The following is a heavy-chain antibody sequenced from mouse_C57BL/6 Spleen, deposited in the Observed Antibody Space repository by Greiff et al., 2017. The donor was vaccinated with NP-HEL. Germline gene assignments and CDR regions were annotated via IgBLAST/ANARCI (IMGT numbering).Heavy chain of an antibody. Sequence: VQLQQSGAELARPGASVKLSCKASGYTFTSYGISWVKQRTGQGLEWIGEIYPRSGNTYYNEKFKGKATLTADKSSSTAYMELRSLTSEDSAVYFCATVDSSGYDAYWGQGTLVTVSA. CDR3: ATVDSSGYDAY. D-gene: IGHD3-2*02. CDR1: GYTFTSYG. CDR2: IYPRSGNT. J-gene: IGHJ3*01. V-gene: IGHV1-81*01.